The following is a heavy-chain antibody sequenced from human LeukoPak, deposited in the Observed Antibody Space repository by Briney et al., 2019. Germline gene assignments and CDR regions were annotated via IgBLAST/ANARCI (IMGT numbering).Heavy chain of an antibody. V-gene: IGHV5-51*01. CDR1: GYSFTSYW. Sequence: GESLKISCKGSGYSFTSYWIGWVRQMPGKGLEWMGIIYPGDSDTRYSPSFQGQVTISVDKSITTAYLQWTSLKTSDTAIYYCVRLGVGPAAPIDYWGQGTLVTVSS. CDR2: IYPGDSDT. CDR3: VRLGVGPAAPIDY. J-gene: IGHJ4*02. D-gene: IGHD2-2*01.